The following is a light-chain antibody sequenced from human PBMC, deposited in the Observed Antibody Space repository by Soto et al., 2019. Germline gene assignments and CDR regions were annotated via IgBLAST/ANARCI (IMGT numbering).Light chain of an antibody. CDR2: AAS. V-gene: IGKV1-27*01. CDR1: QGIGNY. J-gene: IGKJ1*01. Sequence: DIQMTQSPSSLSASLGERVTITCRASQGIGNYLAWYQLQPGKVPKLLIYAASTMQSGVPSRFSGSGSGTDFTLTISSLQPEDVATYFWQKYNSAPRTFGQGTKVEI. CDR3: QKYNSAPRT.